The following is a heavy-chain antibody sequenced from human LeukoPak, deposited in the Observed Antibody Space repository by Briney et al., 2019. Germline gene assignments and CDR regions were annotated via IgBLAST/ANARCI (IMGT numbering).Heavy chain of an antibody. J-gene: IGHJ4*02. D-gene: IGHD2-2*01. Sequence: SETLSLTCTVSGGSISSYYWSWIRQPPGKGLEWIGEINHSGSTNYNPSLKSRVTISVDTSKNQFSLKLSSVTAADTAVYYCARGPLRYCSSTSCYASGWYNYWGQGTLVTVSS. V-gene: IGHV4-34*01. CDR3: ARGPLRYCSSTSCYASGWYNY. CDR1: GGSISSYY. CDR2: INHSGST.